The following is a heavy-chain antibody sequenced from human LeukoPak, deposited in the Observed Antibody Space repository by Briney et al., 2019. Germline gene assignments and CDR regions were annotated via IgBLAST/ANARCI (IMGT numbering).Heavy chain of an antibody. CDR3: VQNIPGTIEH. CDR1: GGSISSSSYY. J-gene: IGHJ1*01. Sequence: PETLSLTCTVSGGSISSSSYYWGWIRQPPGKGLECIGNIYSSGTTYYNPSLKSRVTISIDTSKSQFSLRLSSVTAADTAVYYCVQNIPGTIEHWGQGTLVTVSS. D-gene: IGHD1-7*01. CDR2: IYSSGTT. V-gene: IGHV4-39*01.